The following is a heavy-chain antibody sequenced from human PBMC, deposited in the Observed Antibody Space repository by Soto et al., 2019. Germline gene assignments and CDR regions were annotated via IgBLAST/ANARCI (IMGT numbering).Heavy chain of an antibody. CDR3: ARDPDYYGSGSYYPNWFDP. J-gene: IGHJ5*02. CDR2: ISAYNGNT. CDR1: GYTFTSYG. V-gene: IGHV1-18*01. D-gene: IGHD3-10*01. Sequence: GASVKVSCKASGYTFTSYGISWVRQAPGQGLEWMGWISAYNGNTNYAQKLQGRVTMTTDTSTSTAYMELRSLRSDDTAVYYCARDPDYYGSGSYYPNWFDPWGQGTLVTVSS.